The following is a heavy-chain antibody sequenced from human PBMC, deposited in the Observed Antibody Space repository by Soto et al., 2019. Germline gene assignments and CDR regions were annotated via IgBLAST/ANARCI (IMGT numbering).Heavy chain of an antibody. Sequence: SETLSLTCTVSGGSISSNYWTWIRQPPGKGLEWIGYVYNSGSTNYNPSLKSRVTISEDTSKSQFSLKVNSMTAADTAVHYCARYRREAVAGYTLDNWGQGILVTVSS. V-gene: IGHV4-59*01. CDR2: VYNSGST. J-gene: IGHJ4*02. D-gene: IGHD6-13*01. CDR1: GGSISSNY. CDR3: ARYRREAVAGYTLDN.